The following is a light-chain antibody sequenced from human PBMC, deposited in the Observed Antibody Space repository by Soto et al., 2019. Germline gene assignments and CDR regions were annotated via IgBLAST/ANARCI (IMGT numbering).Light chain of an antibody. CDR1: SSDVGGYNY. Sequence: QSALTQPASVSGSPGKSITISCTGTSSDVGGYNYVSWYQQHPGKAPKLMIYDVSNRPSGVSNRFSGSKSGNTASLTISGLQAEDEADYYCSSYTSSSTFFGGGTKLTVL. V-gene: IGLV2-14*01. J-gene: IGLJ2*01. CDR2: DVS. CDR3: SSYTSSSTF.